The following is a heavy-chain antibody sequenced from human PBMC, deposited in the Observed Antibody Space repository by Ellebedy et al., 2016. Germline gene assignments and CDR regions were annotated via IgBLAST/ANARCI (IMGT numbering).Heavy chain of an antibody. CDR1: GYSFTGQN. J-gene: IGHJ4*02. CDR2: INPNSGIT. D-gene: IGHD2-21*01. Sequence: ASVKVSXKASGYSFTGQNIHWVRQAPGQGLEWMGWINPNSGITKSAQNFQGRVTMTRDTSISTAYMELSRLRSDDTAMYYCGRNLGYCGTTTCWGQGTVVTVSS. V-gene: IGHV1-2*02. CDR3: GRNLGYCGTTTC.